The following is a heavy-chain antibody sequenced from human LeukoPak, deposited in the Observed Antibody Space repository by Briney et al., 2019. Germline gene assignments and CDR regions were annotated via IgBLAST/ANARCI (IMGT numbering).Heavy chain of an antibody. Sequence: PSETLSLTCTVCRGSISNYYWIWIRQPPGKGLEYIGFISHSGSTNYNPSLKSRVTMSVDTSKNQFSLKLTSVTAADTAVYYCARYSYGGYDLDYWGRGSLVTVSS. CDR3: ARYSYGGYDLDY. V-gene: IGHV4-59*08. J-gene: IGHJ4*02. CDR2: ISHSGST. D-gene: IGHD5-12*01. CDR1: RGSISNYY.